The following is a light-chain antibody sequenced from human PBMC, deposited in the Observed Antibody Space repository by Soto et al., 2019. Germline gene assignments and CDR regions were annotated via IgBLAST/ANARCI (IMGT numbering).Light chain of an antibody. CDR2: AAS. J-gene: IGKJ3*01. CDR3: QQSYSTPFT. CDR1: QTISSY. Sequence: DIQMTQSPSSLSASVRDRVTITCRASQTISSYLNWYQQKPGKAPKLLIYAASSLQSGVPSRFSGSGSGTXXXXXXXXXXXXXXATYYCQQSYSTPFTFGPXTKVDIK. V-gene: IGKV1-39*01.